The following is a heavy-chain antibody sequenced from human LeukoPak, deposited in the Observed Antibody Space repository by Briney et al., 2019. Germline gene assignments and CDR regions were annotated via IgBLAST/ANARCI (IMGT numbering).Heavy chain of an antibody. V-gene: IGHV3-15*01. CDR2: IKTKRDGGTT. Sequence: PGGSLRLSCLGSGFNFNDAYMKWVRQAPGKGLEWVGRIKTKRDGGTTDDAAPVNGRFTISRDDSKSTVFLQMNSLKTEDTAVYYCTARVVTTNEFWGQGTLVTVSS. D-gene: IGHD2-21*02. J-gene: IGHJ4*02. CDR3: TARVVTTNEF. CDR1: GFNFNDAY.